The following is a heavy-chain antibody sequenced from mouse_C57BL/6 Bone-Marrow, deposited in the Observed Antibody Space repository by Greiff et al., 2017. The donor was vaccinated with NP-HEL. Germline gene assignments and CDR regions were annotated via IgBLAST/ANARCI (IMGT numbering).Heavy chain of an antibody. D-gene: IGHD3-2*02. CDR2: IYPGDGDT. J-gene: IGHJ4*01. V-gene: IGHV1-82*01. CDR1: GYAFSSSW. CDR3: AGKGRAQDTGYYAMDY. Sequence: QVQLQQSGPELVKPGASVKISCKASGYAFSSSWLNWVKQRPGQGLEWIGRIYPGDGDTNYNGKFKGKATLPADKSSSTAYMQLSSLTSEDSAVYVGAGKGRAQDTGYYAMDYWGQGTSVTVSS.